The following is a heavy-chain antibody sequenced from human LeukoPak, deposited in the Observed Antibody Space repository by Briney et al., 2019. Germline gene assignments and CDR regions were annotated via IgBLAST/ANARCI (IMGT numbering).Heavy chain of an antibody. V-gene: IGHV3-30*02. D-gene: IGHD3-3*01. J-gene: IGHJ5*02. CDR2: IRYDGSNK. CDR1: GFTFSSYG. CDR3: AKSGDYDSQFDP. Sequence: GGSLRLSCPASGFTFSSYGMHWVRQAPGKGLEWVAFIRYDGSNKYYADSVKGRFTISRDNSKNTLYLQMNSLRAEDTAVYYCAKSGDYDSQFDPWGQGTLVTVSS.